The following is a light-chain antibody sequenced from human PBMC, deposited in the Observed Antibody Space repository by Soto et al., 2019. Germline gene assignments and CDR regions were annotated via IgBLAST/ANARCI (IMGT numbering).Light chain of an antibody. CDR1: SSLTSSF. Sequence: LVLTQSPGTLSFSXGERAILLLRGSSSLTSSFLVWYKHEPGQXPSILXYSSSNRANGIPDRFSGSGSGTDFTRTISRLEPADFAVYYRQQYGRSPLTFGGGTKVDIK. CDR2: SSS. V-gene: IGKV3-20*01. J-gene: IGKJ4*01. CDR3: QQYGRSPLT.